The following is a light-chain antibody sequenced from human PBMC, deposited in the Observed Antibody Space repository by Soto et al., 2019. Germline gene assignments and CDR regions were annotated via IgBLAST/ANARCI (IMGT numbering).Light chain of an antibody. V-gene: IGKV1-39*01. CDR1: QSIDTY. Sequence: DIQMTQSPSSLSASVGDRVTVTCRASQSIDTYLNWYQQRPGQAPKLLIYVASTLQSGVPSRFSGSGSGTHVTLTISSLQPEDFATYYCQQNQDIPPTFGQGTRVERK. CDR3: QQNQDIPPT. J-gene: IGKJ1*01. CDR2: VAS.